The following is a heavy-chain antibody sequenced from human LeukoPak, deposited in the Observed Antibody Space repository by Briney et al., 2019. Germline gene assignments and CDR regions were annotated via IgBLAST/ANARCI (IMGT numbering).Heavy chain of an antibody. D-gene: IGHD4-23*01. CDR3: AKRSDYGDNGNYFDY. CDR1: GFTFSNYA. V-gene: IGHV3-23*01. Sequence: QPGRSLRLSCAASGFTFSNYAMSWVRQAPGKGLEWVSLISGRDSNTYYADSVEGRFIISRDNSKNTLYLQMNSLRAEDTAVYYCAKRSDYGDNGNYFDYWGQGTPVTVSS. J-gene: IGHJ4*02. CDR2: ISGRDSNT.